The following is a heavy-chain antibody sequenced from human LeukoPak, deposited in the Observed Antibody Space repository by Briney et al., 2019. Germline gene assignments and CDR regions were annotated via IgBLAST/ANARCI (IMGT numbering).Heavy chain of an antibody. D-gene: IGHD5-24*01. CDR2: TYYRSKWYN. Sequence: SQTLSLTCAISGDSVSSNSAAWNWIRQSPSRGLEWLGRTYYRSKWYNDYAVSVNSRITINPDTSKNQFSLQLSSVTPEDTAVYYCARQNNTYHHYNLGWFDPWGQGTLVTVSS. CDR1: GDSVSSNSAA. J-gene: IGHJ5*02. CDR3: ARQNNTYHHYNLGWFDP. V-gene: IGHV6-1*01.